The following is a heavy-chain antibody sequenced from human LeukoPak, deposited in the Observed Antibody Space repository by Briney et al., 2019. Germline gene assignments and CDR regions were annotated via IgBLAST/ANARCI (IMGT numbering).Heavy chain of an antibody. J-gene: IGHJ4*02. Sequence: QTGGSLRLSCAASGFTFSSYAMHWVRQAPGKGLEWVAVISYDGSNKYYADSVKGRFTISRDNSKNTLYLQMNSLRAEDTAVYYCARDSGSSCFDYWGQGTLVTVSS. CDR2: ISYDGSNK. CDR1: GFTFSSYA. D-gene: IGHD1-26*01. CDR3: ARDSGSSCFDY. V-gene: IGHV3-30-3*01.